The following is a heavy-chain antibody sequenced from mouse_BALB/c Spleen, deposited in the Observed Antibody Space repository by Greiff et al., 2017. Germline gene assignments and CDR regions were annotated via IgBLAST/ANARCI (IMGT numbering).Heavy chain of an antibody. V-gene: IGHV6-6*02. CDR1: GFTFSNYW. CDR3: TRGRGYAMDY. J-gene: IGHJ4*01. CDR2: IRLKSNNYAT. Sequence: EVMLVESGGGLVQPGGSMKLSCVASGFTFSNYWMNWVRQSPEKGLEWVAEIRLKSNNYATHYAESVKGRFTISRDDSKSSVYLQMNNLRAEDTGIYYCTRGRGYAMDYWGQGTSVTVSS.